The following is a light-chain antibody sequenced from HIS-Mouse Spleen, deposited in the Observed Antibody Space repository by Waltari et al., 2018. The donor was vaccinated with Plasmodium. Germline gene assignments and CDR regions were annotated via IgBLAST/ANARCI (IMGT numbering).Light chain of an antibody. Sequence: DIQMTQSPSSLSASVGDRVTITCRASQGIRNYLAWYQQKPGKVPKLLIYAASTLQSGVPSRFSGSGSGTDFTLTISSLQPEDVATYYCQKYNSALTFGPGTKVDIK. CDR2: AAS. CDR1: QGIRNY. CDR3: QKYNSALT. J-gene: IGKJ3*01. V-gene: IGKV1-27*01.